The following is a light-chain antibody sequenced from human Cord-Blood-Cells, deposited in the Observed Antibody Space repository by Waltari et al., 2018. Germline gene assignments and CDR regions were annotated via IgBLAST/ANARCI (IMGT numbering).Light chain of an antibody. CDR3: CSYAGSSYVV. J-gene: IGLJ2*01. V-gene: IGLV2-23*01. Sequence: QSALTQPASVSGSPGQSITISCTGTSSDVGSYNLVSWYQQHPGKAPKLMIYEGSKRPSGVSNRFSGSKSGNTASLTISGLQAEDEADYYGCSYAGSSYVVFGGGTKLTVL. CDR2: EGS. CDR1: SSDVGSYNL.